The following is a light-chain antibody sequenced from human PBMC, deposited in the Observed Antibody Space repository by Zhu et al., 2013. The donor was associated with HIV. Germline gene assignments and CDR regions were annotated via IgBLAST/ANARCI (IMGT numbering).Light chain of an antibody. Sequence: EIVMTQSPGTLSLSPGERATLSCRASQTFSSNLAWYQQKPGQAPRLLIYDASNRATGIPARFSGSGSGTDFTLTITRLEPEDSALYFCQQFGSLSAYTFGQGTKLEIK. V-gene: IGKV3-20*01. CDR2: DAS. CDR3: QQFGSLSAYT. J-gene: IGKJ2*01. CDR1: QTFSSN.